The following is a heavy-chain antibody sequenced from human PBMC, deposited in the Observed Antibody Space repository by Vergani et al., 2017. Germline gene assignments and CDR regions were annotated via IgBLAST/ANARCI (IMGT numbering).Heavy chain of an antibody. D-gene: IGHD1-26*01. V-gene: IGHV3-23*01. CDR3: ARDRGSYYRGAAFDI. CDR2: ISGSGGST. Sequence: EAQLLESGGGLVQPGGSLRLSCAASGFSFDSYAMSWVRQAPGKGLEWVSGISGSGGSTYYAGSVKGRFTISRDNAKITLYLQMSSLRAEDTAVYYCARDRGSYYRGAAFDIWGQGTMVTVSS. CDR1: GFSFDSYA. J-gene: IGHJ3*02.